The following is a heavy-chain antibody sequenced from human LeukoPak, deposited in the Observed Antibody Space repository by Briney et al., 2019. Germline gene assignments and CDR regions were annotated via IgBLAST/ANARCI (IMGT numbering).Heavy chain of an antibody. V-gene: IGHV3-30-3*01. Sequence: GRSLRLSCAASGFTFSSYATHWVRQAPGKGLEWVAVISYDGSNKYYADSVKGRFTISRDNSKNTLYLQMNSLRAEDTAVYYCARVANYYDSSGDLLDYWGQGTLVTVSS. J-gene: IGHJ4*02. CDR3: ARVANYYDSSGDLLDY. CDR1: GFTFSSYA. D-gene: IGHD3-22*01. CDR2: ISYDGSNK.